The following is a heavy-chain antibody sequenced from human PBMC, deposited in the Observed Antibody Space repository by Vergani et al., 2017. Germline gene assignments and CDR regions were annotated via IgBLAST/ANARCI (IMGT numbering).Heavy chain of an antibody. V-gene: IGHV1-2*04. Sequence: QVQLVQSGAEVKKPGASVKVSCKAPGYTFTGYYMHWVRQAPGQGLEWMGWINPNSGGTNYAQKFQGWVTMTRDTSISTAYMELSRLRSDDTAVYYCARGNLGDCSSTSCYGGGYYYMDVWGKGP. CDR1: GYTFTGYY. D-gene: IGHD2-2*01. CDR2: INPNSGGT. CDR3: ARGNLGDCSSTSCYGGGYYYMDV. J-gene: IGHJ6*03.